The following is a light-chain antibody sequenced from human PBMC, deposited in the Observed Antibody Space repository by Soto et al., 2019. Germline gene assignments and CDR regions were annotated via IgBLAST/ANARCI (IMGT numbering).Light chain of an antibody. J-gene: IGKJ1*01. CDR2: DAS. CDR3: QQYGSSPST. Sequence: EIVLTQSPATLSLSPGERATLSCGASQSVSSSYLGWYQQKPGLAPRLLIYDASSRATGIPDRFSGSGSGTDFTLTISRLEPEDFAVYYCQQYGSSPSTFGQGTKVEIK. V-gene: IGKV3D-20*01. CDR1: QSVSSSY.